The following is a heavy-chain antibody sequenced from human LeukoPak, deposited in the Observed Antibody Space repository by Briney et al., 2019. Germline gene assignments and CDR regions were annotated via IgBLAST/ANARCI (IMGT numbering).Heavy chain of an antibody. CDR3: AKGPMIVVVRKPHYFDY. Sequence: PGGSLRLSCAASGFTVSSNEMSWVRQAPGKGLEWVSSISGGSTYYADSRKGRFTISRDNSKNTLYLQMNSLRAEDTAVYYCAKGPMIVVVRKPHYFDYWGQGTLVTVSS. V-gene: IGHV3-38-3*01. J-gene: IGHJ4*02. CDR2: ISGGST. CDR1: GFTVSSNE. D-gene: IGHD3-22*01.